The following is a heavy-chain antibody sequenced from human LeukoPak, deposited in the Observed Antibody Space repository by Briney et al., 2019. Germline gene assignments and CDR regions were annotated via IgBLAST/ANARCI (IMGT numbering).Heavy chain of an antibody. CDR2: IIPIFGTA. V-gene: IGHV1-69*06. CDR1: GGTFSSYA. D-gene: IGHD2-2*01. J-gene: IGHJ6*04. CDR3: ARGRALEVPADDYYYYGMDV. Sequence: ASVKVSCKASGGTFSSYAISWVRQAPGQGLEWMGGIIPIFGTANYAQKFQGRVTITADKSTSTAYMELSSLRSEDTAVYYCARGRALEVPADDYYYYGMDVWGKGTTVTVSS.